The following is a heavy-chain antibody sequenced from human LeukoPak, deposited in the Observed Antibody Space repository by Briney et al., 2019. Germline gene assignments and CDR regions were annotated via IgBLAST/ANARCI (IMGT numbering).Heavy chain of an antibody. D-gene: IGHD6-19*01. Sequence: GGSLRLSCAASGFTFSDYYMSWIRQAPGKGLEWVSFISGSATTTYYVDSVKGRFTLSRDNAKNSLYLQMNSLRAEDTAVYYCARDVAVAIDYWGQGTLVTVSS. CDR1: GFTFSDYY. CDR3: ARDVAVAIDY. J-gene: IGHJ4*02. CDR2: ISGSATTT. V-gene: IGHV3-11*04.